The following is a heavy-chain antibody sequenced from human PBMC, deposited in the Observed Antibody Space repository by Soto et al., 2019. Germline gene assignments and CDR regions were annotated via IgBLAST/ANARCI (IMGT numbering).Heavy chain of an antibody. CDR3: ARAWGNRCCSSTSCYVFDP. Sequence: SVKVSCKASGGTFSSYTISWVRRAPGQGLEWMGRIIPILGIANYAQKFQGRVTITADKSTSTAYMELSSLRSEDTAVYYCARAWGNRCCSSTSCYVFDPWGQGTLVTASS. D-gene: IGHD2-2*01. CDR2: IIPILGIA. J-gene: IGHJ5*02. CDR1: GGTFSSYT. V-gene: IGHV1-69*02.